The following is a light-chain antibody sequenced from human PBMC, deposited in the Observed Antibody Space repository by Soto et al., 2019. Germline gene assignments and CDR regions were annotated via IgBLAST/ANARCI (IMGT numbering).Light chain of an antibody. CDR3: QQYTNWPPYT. CDR1: QRVSSN. CDR2: GAS. J-gene: IGKJ2*01. V-gene: IGKV3-15*01. Sequence: EIVMTQSPATLSVSPGETATLSCRASQRVSSNVAWYQQKPGQAPRLLIYGASTRATGIPARFSGSESGIEFTLTISSLQSEDFAVYYCQQYTNWPPYTFGQGTKLEIK.